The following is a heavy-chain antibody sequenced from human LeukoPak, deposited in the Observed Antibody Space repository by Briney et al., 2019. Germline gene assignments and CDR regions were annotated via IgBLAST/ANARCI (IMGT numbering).Heavy chain of an antibody. V-gene: IGHV3-7*01. CDR2: IKQDGSEK. CDR3: AREGSSVSDAFDI. Sequence: RGSLRLSCAASGFTFSSYSMNWVRQAPGKGLEWVANIKQDGSEKYYVDSVKGRFTISRDNAKNSLYLQMNSLRAEDTAVYYCAREGSSVSDAFDIWGQGTMVTVSS. J-gene: IGHJ3*02. D-gene: IGHD6-19*01. CDR1: GFTFSSYS.